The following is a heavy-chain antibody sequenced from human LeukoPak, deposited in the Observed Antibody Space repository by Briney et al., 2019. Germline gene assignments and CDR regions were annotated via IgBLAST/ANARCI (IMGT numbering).Heavy chain of an antibody. CDR3: ARQGYSYGYCFDY. V-gene: IGHV4-39*01. J-gene: IGHJ4*02. CDR1: GGSISSSSYY. CDR2: IYYSGST. D-gene: IGHD5-18*01. Sequence: MTSETLSLTCTVSGGSISSSSYYWGWIRQPPGKGLEWIGSIYYSGSTYYNPSLKSRVTISVDTSKNQFSLKLSSVTAADTAVYYCARQGYSYGYCFDYWGQGTLVTVSS.